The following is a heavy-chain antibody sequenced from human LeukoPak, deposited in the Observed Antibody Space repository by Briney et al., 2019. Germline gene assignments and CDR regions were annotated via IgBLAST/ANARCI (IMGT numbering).Heavy chain of an antibody. J-gene: IGHJ4*02. V-gene: IGHV3-23*01. CDR2: IGGSGGST. Sequence: GGSLRLSCAASGFTFSSYAMSWVRQAPGKGLEWVSAIGGSGGSTYYADSVKGRFTISRDNSKNTLYLQMNSLRAEDTAVYYCAKDRTIVGAYDYWGQGTLVTVSS. D-gene: IGHD1-26*01. CDR1: GFTFSSYA. CDR3: AKDRTIVGAYDY.